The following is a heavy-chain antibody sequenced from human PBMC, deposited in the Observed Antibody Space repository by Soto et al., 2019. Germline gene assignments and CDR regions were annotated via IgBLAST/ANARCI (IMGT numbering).Heavy chain of an antibody. V-gene: IGHV3-23*04. Sequence: EVRLVETGGELIHPGGSLRLSCVATGFSVSSNYMSWVRQAPGKGLEWVSAISGSGGSTYYADSVKGRFTISRDNSKNTLYLQMNSLRAEDTAVYYCAKSGVIIMQDYFDYWGQGTLVTVSS. CDR1: GFSVSSNY. CDR3: AKSGVIIMQDYFDY. D-gene: IGHD3-10*01. CDR2: ISGSGGST. J-gene: IGHJ4*02.